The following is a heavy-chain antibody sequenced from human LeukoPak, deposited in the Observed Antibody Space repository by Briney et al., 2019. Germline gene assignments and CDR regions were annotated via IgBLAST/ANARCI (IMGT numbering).Heavy chain of an antibody. CDR2: IRGIGGST. CDR1: GCTFSSYA. Sequence: GVSLRLSCAGSGCTFSSYAMSWVRQAPGKGLEWVSAIRGIGGSTYYAASVKGRFTIARDNSKNTLYLQMNSRRAEDTAVYYCAKEALPAAIHWFDPWGQGGLVTVSS. J-gene: IGHJ5*02. V-gene: IGHV3-23*01. D-gene: IGHD2-2*01. CDR3: AKEALPAAIHWFDP.